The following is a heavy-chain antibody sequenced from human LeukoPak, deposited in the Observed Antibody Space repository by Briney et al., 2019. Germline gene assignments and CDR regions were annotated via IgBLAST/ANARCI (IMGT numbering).Heavy chain of an antibody. CDR3: ARVRDGYNDAYDV. J-gene: IGHJ3*01. D-gene: IGHD5-24*01. Sequence: ASVKVSCKASGYTFTNYYIHWVRQAPGQGLEWMGVIKPGGDSTSSARIFQGRVYMTSDTSTSTVYMELSGLRSDDTAVYYCARVRDGYNDAYDVRGQGTMVTVPS. CDR1: GYTFTNYY. CDR2: IKPGGDST. V-gene: IGHV1-46*01.